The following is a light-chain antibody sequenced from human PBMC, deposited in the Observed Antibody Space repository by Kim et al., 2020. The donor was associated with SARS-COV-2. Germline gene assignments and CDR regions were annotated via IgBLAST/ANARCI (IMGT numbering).Light chain of an antibody. CDR2: RNN. CDR1: SSNIGSNY. J-gene: IGLJ3*02. V-gene: IGLV1-47*01. CDR3: AAWDDSLSGRV. Sequence: ELTQPPSASGTPGQRVTISCSGSSSNIGSNYVYWYQQLPGTAPKLLIYRNNQRPSGVPDRFSGSKSDTSASLAISGLRSEDEADYYCAAWDDSLSGRVFGGGTQLTVL.